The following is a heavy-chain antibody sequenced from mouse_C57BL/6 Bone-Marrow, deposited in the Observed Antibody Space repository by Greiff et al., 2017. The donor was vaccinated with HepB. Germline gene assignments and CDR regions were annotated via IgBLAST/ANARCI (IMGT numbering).Heavy chain of an antibody. CDR2: IWSGGST. Sequence: VNLVESGPGLVQPSQSLSITCTVSGFSLTSYGVHWVRQSPGKGLEWLGVIWSGGSTDYNAAFISRLSISKDNSKSQVFFKMNSLQADDTATYYCAREENDGYSLYYAMDYWGQGTSVTVSS. J-gene: IGHJ4*01. D-gene: IGHD2-3*01. V-gene: IGHV2-2*01. CDR3: AREENDGYSLYYAMDY. CDR1: GFSLTSYG.